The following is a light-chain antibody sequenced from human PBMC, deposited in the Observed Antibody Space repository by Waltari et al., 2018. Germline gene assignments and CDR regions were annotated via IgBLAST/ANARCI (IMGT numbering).Light chain of an antibody. Sequence: DIAMTQSPLSLPVTPGEPASISCKSSQSLLISNGNNFLDLYLPRPGQSPQLLIYMGSNLASGVPARFSGSGSGTDFTLKISRVEAEDVGIYYCMQGIQIPLTFGGVTKVEIK. V-gene: IGKV2-28*01. J-gene: IGKJ4*01. CDR3: MQGIQIPLT. CDR2: MGS. CDR1: QSLLISNGNNF.